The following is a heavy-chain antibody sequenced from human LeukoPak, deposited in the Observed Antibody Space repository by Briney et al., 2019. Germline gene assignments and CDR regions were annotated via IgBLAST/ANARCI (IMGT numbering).Heavy chain of an antibody. D-gene: IGHD2-2*01. Sequence: GGSLRLSCAASGFSFGDYYMSWIRQAPGKGLEWVSGISWNSDSVGYADSVKGRFTICRDNAENSLYLQMNSLRAEDTAVYYCARDSTDIVVVPAAIKGPVDYWGQGTLVTVSS. CDR2: ISWNSDSV. V-gene: IGHV3-9*01. J-gene: IGHJ4*02. CDR3: ARDSTDIVVVPAAIKGPVDY. CDR1: GFSFGDYY.